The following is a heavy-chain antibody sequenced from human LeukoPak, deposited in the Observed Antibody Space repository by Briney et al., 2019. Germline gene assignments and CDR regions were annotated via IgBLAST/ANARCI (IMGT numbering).Heavy chain of an antibody. Sequence: SVKVSCKASGGTFSSYTISWVRQAPGQGLDWMGRIIPNLGIANYAQKFQGRVTITADKSTSTAYMELSSLRSEDTAVYYCARTGDEYCSSTSCYNWFDPWGQGTLVTVSS. V-gene: IGHV1-69*02. CDR1: GGTFSSYT. CDR2: IIPNLGIA. D-gene: IGHD2-2*01. J-gene: IGHJ5*02. CDR3: ARTGDEYCSSTSCYNWFDP.